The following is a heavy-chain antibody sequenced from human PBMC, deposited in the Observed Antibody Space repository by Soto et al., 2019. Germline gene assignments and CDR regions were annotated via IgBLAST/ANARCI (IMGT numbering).Heavy chain of an antibody. Sequence: QVQLQELGPGLVKPSQTLSLTCTVSGGSISSGGYYWSWIRQHPGKGLEWMGYIYYSESTYYNPFLKNRFNISVDTPKNQFSQTLSFVTVADTAGYYCAILDLDYGGLSWFDLWGQGTLVPVSS. D-gene: IGHD4-17*01. V-gene: IGHV4-31*03. CDR3: AILDLDYGGLSWFDL. CDR2: IYYSEST. CDR1: GGSISSGGYY. J-gene: IGHJ5*02.